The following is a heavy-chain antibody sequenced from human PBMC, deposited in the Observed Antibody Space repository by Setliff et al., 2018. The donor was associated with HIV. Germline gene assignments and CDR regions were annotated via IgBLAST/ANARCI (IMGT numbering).Heavy chain of an antibody. Sequence: PSETLSLTCNVSGLSMRAHHWSRVRLPPGKTLEWLGYILYSGNSNYNPSFKNRVTISLNEAKRQFSLDLKSVTSADTAVYYCATEGREKLALFDHWGLGTLVTVS. J-gene: IGHJ4*02. V-gene: IGHV4-59*11. D-gene: IGHD6-6*01. CDR2: ILYSGNS. CDR1: GLSMRAHH. CDR3: ATEGREKLALFDH.